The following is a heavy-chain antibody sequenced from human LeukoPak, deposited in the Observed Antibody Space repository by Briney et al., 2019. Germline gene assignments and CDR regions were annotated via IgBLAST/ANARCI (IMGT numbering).Heavy chain of an antibody. V-gene: IGHV3-30*04. CDR1: GFTFSSYA. J-gene: IGHJ4*02. D-gene: IGHD5-18*01. CDR3: ARDEIRYSYGYFFDY. Sequence: GGSLRLSCAASGFTFSSYAMHWVRQAPGKGLEWVAVISYDGSNKYYADSVKGRFTISRDNSKNTLYLQMNSLRAEDTAVYYCARDEIRYSYGYFFDYWGQGTLVTVSS. CDR2: ISYDGSNK.